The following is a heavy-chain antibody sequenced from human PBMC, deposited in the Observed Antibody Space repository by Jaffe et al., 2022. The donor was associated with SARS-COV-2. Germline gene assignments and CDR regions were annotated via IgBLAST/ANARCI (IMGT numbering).Heavy chain of an antibody. Sequence: QVQLVQSGAEVKKPGASVKVSCKASGYTFTSYAMHWVRQAPGQRLEWMGWINAGNGNTKYSQKFQGRVTITRDTSASTAYMELSSLRSEDTAVYYCARDQRQPLTRGVFDYWGQGTLVTVSS. CDR3: ARDQRQPLTRGVFDY. CDR2: INAGNGNT. J-gene: IGHJ4*02. CDR1: GYTFTSYA. V-gene: IGHV1-3*01. D-gene: IGHD2-2*01.